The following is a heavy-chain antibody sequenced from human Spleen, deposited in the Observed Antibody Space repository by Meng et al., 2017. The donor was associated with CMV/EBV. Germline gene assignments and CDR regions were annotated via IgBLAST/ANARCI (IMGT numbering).Heavy chain of an antibody. V-gene: IGHV4-39*07. CDR3: ASIQGVAAAGYYFDY. CDR1: GGSISRISYY. CDR2: VYYTGSI. D-gene: IGHD6-13*01. J-gene: IGHJ4*02. Sequence: SETLSLTCTVSGGSISRISYYWGWIRQPPGKGLEWVGNVYYTGSIYYNPSLKSRLTIAVDTSKNQFSLKLSSVTAADTAMYYCASIQGVAAAGYYFDYWGQGTLVTVSS.